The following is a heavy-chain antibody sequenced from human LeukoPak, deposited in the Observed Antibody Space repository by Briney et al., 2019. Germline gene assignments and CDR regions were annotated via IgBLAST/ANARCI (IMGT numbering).Heavy chain of an antibody. CDR1: GYTFTGYY. Sequence: ASVKVSCKASGYTFTGYYMHWVRQAPGQGLEWMGIINPSGGSTSYAQKFQGRVTMTRDTSTSTVYMELSSLRSEDTAVYYCASPITQPVYDFWSGLDYWGQGTLVAVSS. J-gene: IGHJ4*02. D-gene: IGHD3-3*01. CDR3: ASPITQPVYDFWSGLDY. CDR2: INPSGGST. V-gene: IGHV1-46*01.